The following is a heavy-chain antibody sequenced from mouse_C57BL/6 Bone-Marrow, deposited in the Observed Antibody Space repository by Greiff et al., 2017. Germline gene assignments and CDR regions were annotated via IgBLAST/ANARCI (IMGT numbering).Heavy chain of an antibody. J-gene: IGHJ2*01. CDR1: GYTFTSYG. CDR2: IYPRSGNT. V-gene: IGHV1-81*01. Sequence: VQGVESGAELARPGASVKLSCKASGYTFTSYGISWVKQRTGQGLEWIGEIYPRSGNTYYNEKFKGKATLTADKSSSTAYMELRSPTSEDSAVYFCARSDGYYGYWGQGTTLTVSS. D-gene: IGHD2-3*01. CDR3: ARSDGYYGY.